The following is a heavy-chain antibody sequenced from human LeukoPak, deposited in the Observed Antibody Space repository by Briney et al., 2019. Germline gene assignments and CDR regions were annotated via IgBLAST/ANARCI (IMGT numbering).Heavy chain of an antibody. CDR3: ARDNSLVGATLDY. CDR1: GGSLSSGGYY. CDR2: IYYSGST. D-gene: IGHD1-26*01. J-gene: IGHJ4*02. Sequence: SETLSLTCTVSGGSLSSGGYYWSWIRQHPGKGLEWIGYIYYSGSTYYNPSLKSRVTISVDTSKNQFSLKLSSVTAADTAVYYCARDNSLVGATLDYWGQGTLVTVSS. V-gene: IGHV4-31*03.